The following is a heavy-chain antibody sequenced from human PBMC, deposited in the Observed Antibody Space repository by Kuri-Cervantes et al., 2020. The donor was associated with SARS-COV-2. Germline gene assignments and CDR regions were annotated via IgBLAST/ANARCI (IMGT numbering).Heavy chain of an antibody. CDR2: IHYNGDP. V-gene: IGHV4-59*01. J-gene: IGHJ6*02. CDR3: ARNDYVRLFYGLDV. D-gene: IGHD3-16*01. CDR1: GASISGNY. Sequence: SETLSLTCTVSGASISGNYWTWIRQSPGEGLEWIAYIHYNGDPSYSPFFKSRVTISVDRSMNQISLKLYSVTAADTAVYYCARNDYVRLFYGLDVWGQGTTGTVSS.